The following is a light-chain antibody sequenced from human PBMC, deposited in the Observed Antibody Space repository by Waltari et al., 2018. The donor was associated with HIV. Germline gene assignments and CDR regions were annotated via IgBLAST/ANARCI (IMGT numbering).Light chain of an antibody. Sequence: SSELTQDPAVSVALGPTVRITCQGDSLRRYYASWYQQKPGQAPVLVIYGKNNRPSGIPDRFSGSSSGNTASLTITGAQAEDEADYYCNSRDSSGNPHVVFGGGTKLTVL. CDR2: GKN. J-gene: IGLJ2*01. V-gene: IGLV3-19*01. CDR3: NSRDSSGNPHVV. CDR1: SLRRYY.